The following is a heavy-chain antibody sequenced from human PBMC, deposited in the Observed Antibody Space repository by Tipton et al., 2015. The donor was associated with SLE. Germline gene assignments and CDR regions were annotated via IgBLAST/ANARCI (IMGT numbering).Heavy chain of an antibody. CDR3: ARDGSYYFDY. Sequence: LRLSCTVSGGSISSYYWSWIRQPPGKGLEWIGYIYYSGSTNYNPSLKSRVTISVDMSKNQFSLKLSSVTAADTAVYYCARDGSYYFDYWGQGTLVTVSS. CDR1: GGSISSYY. V-gene: IGHV4-59*01. CDR2: IYYSGST. J-gene: IGHJ4*02. D-gene: IGHD1-26*01.